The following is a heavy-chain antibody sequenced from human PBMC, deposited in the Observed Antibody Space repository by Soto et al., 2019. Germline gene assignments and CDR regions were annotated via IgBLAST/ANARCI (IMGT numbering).Heavy chain of an antibody. CDR1: GFSFDDYA. J-gene: IGHJ6*02. Sequence: EEPLVESGGGLVQPGRSLRLSCAASGFSFDDYAIHWVRQAPGKGLEWGSGINWNSGSIGYADSVKGRFTISRDNAKTTRYMHMNSLRVEDTALYYCAKDIGSGSYAANYYDYGMDVWGQGTTVTVSS. D-gene: IGHD3-10*01. CDR2: INWNSGSI. V-gene: IGHV3-9*01. CDR3: AKDIGSGSYAANYYDYGMDV.